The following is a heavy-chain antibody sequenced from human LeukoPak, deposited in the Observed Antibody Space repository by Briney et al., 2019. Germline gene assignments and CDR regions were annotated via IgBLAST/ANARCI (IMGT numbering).Heavy chain of an antibody. CDR2: ISGSGGST. Sequence: GGSLRLSCAASGFTFASYAMSWVRQAPGKGLEWVSIISGSGGSTYYVDSVKGRFTISRDNSKNTLYLQMNSLRAEDTAVYYCAKHQIKGFDYWGQGTLVTVSS. D-gene: IGHD5-24*01. J-gene: IGHJ4*02. CDR3: AKHQIKGFDY. V-gene: IGHV3-23*01. CDR1: GFTFASYA.